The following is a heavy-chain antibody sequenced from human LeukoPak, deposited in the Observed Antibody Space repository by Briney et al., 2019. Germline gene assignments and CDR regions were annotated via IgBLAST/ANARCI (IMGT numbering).Heavy chain of an antibody. CDR3: ARALGAFDI. Sequence: SETLSLTRGVSGGPFSFYYWSWIRQPPGKGLEWIGEISQSGSTNYNPSLKSRVNISLDTSENQFSLKLSSVTAADTAVYYCARALGAFDIWGQGTMVTVSS. CDR2: ISQSGST. J-gene: IGHJ3*02. CDR1: GGPFSFYY. V-gene: IGHV4-34*01.